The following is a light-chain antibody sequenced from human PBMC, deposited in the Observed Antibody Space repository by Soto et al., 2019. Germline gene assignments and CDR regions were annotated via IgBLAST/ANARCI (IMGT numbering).Light chain of an antibody. J-gene: IGKJ1*01. V-gene: IGKV1-39*01. CDR3: QQSYSRPRT. Sequence: DIHMTQSPSSLSAYVGDRVTITCRASQSISTYLNWYLQKPGKAPNLLIYTTSILESGVPSRFSGSGSGTDFTLTIGSLQPEDFATYFCQQSYSRPRTFGQGTKVDIK. CDR1: QSISTY. CDR2: TTS.